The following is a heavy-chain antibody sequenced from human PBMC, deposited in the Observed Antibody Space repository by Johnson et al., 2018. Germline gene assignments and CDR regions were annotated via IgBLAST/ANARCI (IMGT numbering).Heavy chain of an antibody. CDR3: ARGVPAAIFYYYYYMDV. D-gene: IGHD2-2*02. Sequence: VQLVESGAEVKKPGASVKVSCKASGYTFTSYDINWVRQATGQGLEWMGWMNPNSGNTGYAQKFQGRVTMTRNTSISTAYMELSSLRSEDTAVYYCARGVPAAIFYYYYYMDVWGKGTTVTVSS. CDR2: MNPNSGNT. J-gene: IGHJ6*03. V-gene: IGHV1-8*01. CDR1: GYTFTSYD.